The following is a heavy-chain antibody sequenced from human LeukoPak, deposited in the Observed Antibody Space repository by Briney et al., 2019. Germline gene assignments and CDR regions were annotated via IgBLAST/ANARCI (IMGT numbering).Heavy chain of an antibody. CDR1: GGSISSYY. J-gene: IGHJ3*02. Sequence: SETLSLTCTVSGGSISSYYWSWIRQPPGKGLDWMGYIYYSGSTNYNPSLKSRVTISVDTSKNQFSLKLSSVTAADTAVYYCARDCSGGSCPAIDAFDIWGQGTMVTVSS. V-gene: IGHV4-59*01. D-gene: IGHD2-15*01. CDR3: ARDCSGGSCPAIDAFDI. CDR2: IYYSGST.